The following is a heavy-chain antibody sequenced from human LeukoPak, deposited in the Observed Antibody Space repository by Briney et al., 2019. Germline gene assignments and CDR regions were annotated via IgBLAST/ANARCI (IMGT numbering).Heavy chain of an antibody. Sequence: SETLSLTCIVSGDSINSSPFYWGWLRQPPGKGLEWIASIYYSGSTYHNPSLKSRVTISVDTSKNQFSLKLISVAAADTAVYYCARLSQRYDFWSGYYPEGGLYYFDYWGQGTLVTVSS. J-gene: IGHJ4*02. V-gene: IGHV4-39*01. CDR1: GDSINSSPFY. CDR2: IYYSGST. CDR3: ARLSQRYDFWSGYYPEGGLYYFDY. D-gene: IGHD3-3*01.